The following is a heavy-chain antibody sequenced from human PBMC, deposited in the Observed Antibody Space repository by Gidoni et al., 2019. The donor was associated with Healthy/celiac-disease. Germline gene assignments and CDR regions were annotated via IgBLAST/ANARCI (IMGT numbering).Heavy chain of an antibody. Sequence: QVQLVQSGAEVKKPGASVKVSCKASGYTFTSYYMHWVRQAPGQGLEWMGIINPSGGSTSYAQKFQGRVTMTRDTSTSTVYMELSSLRSEDTAVYYCARAVHYYDSSDGDAFDIWGQGTMVTVSS. D-gene: IGHD3-22*01. CDR3: ARAVHYYDSSDGDAFDI. CDR1: GYTFTSYY. CDR2: INPSGGST. J-gene: IGHJ3*02. V-gene: IGHV1-46*03.